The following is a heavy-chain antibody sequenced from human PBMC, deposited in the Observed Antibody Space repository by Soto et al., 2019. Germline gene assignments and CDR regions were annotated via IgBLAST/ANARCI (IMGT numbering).Heavy chain of an antibody. CDR3: ARFGAVVPVANYDVFDI. CDR1: GYTFTSYY. CDR2: INPSGGST. V-gene: IGHV1-46*03. Sequence: PSVKVSCKASGYTFTSYYMHWVRQAPGQGLELMGIINPSGGSTSYAQKFQVRGTMTRDTSTSTVYMELSSRRSEDTAGSYCARFGAVVPVANYDVFDIWGQGTMVTVSS. D-gene: IGHD2-2*01. J-gene: IGHJ3*02.